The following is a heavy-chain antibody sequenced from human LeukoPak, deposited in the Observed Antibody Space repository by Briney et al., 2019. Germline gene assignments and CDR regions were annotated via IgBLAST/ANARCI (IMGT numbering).Heavy chain of an antibody. J-gene: IGHJ4*02. CDR2: IKQDGGEK. D-gene: IGHD6-19*01. CDR1: GFTFSSYL. Sequence: GSLRLSCAASGFTFSSYLMSWVRQAPGKGLEWVANIKQDGGEKYYVDSVKGRFTISRDNAKNTLYLQMNSLRPEDTAVYYCARAKYEAVAGISPFDYWGQGTLVTVSS. V-gene: IGHV3-7*01. CDR3: ARAKYEAVAGISPFDY.